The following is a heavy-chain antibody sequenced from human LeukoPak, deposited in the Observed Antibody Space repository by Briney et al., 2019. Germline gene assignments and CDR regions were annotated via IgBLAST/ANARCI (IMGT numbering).Heavy chain of an antibody. Sequence: ASVKVSCKASGGTFSSYAISWVRQAPGQGLEWMGGIIPIFGTANYAQKFQGRVTITADKSTSTAYMELRSLRSDDTAVYYCARYVHGSGSYYATNDAFDIWGQGTMVTVSS. CDR3: ARYVHGSGSYYATNDAFDI. J-gene: IGHJ3*02. CDR2: IIPIFGTA. D-gene: IGHD3-10*01. CDR1: GGTFSSYA. V-gene: IGHV1-69*06.